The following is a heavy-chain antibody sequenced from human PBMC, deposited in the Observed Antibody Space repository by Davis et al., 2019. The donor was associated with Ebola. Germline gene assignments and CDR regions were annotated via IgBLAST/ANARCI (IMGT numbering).Heavy chain of an antibody. J-gene: IGHJ4*02. CDR3: SPDPVLTAKYV. D-gene: IGHD4/OR15-4a*01. V-gene: IGHV1-69*13. Sequence: AASVKVSCKASGGTFSSYAISWVRQAPGQGLEWMGGIIPIFGTANYAQKFQGRVTITADESTSTAYMELSSLRSEDTAVYYCSPDPVLTAKYVWGQGTLVSVSS. CDR1: GGTFSSYA. CDR2: IIPIFGTA.